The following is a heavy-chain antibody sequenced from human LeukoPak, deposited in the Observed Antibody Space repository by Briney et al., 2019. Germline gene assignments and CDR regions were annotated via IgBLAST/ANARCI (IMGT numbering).Heavy chain of an antibody. CDR1: GFTFSSSAM. CDR2: IYHSGST. Sequence: GSLRLSCAASGFTFSSSAMSWVRQPPGKGLEWIGEIYHSGSTNYNPSLKSRVTISVDKSKNQFSLKLSSVTAADTAVYYCARDRLAAAGTRRTPAPFDPWGQGTLVTVSS. CDR3: ARDRLAAAGTRRTPAPFDP. J-gene: IGHJ5*02. V-gene: IGHV4-4*02. D-gene: IGHD6-13*01.